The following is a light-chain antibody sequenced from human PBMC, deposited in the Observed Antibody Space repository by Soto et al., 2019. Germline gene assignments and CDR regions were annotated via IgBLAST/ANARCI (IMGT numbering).Light chain of an antibody. CDR1: SSNSGGTNY. V-gene: IGLV1-47*02. J-gene: IGLJ2*01. CDR2: SNN. CDR3: ASWDARLAAVI. Sequence: QSALTQPPSASGTPGQRVVISCSRSSSNSGGTNYAYWYQHLPGAAPKLLMHSNNLRPSGVPGRISGSKSATSASLAISGLRSEDEAVYYCASWDARLAAVIFGGGTKLTV.